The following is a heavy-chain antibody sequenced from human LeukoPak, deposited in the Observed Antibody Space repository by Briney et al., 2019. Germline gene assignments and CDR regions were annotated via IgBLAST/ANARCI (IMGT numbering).Heavy chain of an antibody. CDR1: GGSISSYY. J-gene: IGHJ6*02. CDR3: ARDEGVAGYYGMDV. D-gene: IGHD6-19*01. Sequence: SETLSLTCTVSGGSISSYYWSWIRQPPGKGLEWIGYIYYSGSTNYNPSLKSRVTISVDTSKNQFSLKLSSVTAADTAVYYCARDEGVAGYYGMDVWGQGTTVTVSS. CDR2: IYYSGST. V-gene: IGHV4-59*01.